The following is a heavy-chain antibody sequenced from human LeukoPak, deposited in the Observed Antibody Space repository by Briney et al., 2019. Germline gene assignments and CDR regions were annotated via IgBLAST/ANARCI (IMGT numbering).Heavy chain of an antibody. CDR2: ISAYNGNT. V-gene: IGHV1-18*01. D-gene: IGHD3-3*01. Sequence: ASVKVSCKASGYTFTSYGISWVRQAPGQGLEWMGWISAYNGNTNYAQKLQGRVTMTTDTSTSTAYMDLRSLRSDDTAVYYCARLTGYDFWSAYPEYYFDYWGQGTLVTVSS. CDR3: ARLTGYDFWSAYPEYYFDY. J-gene: IGHJ4*02. CDR1: GYTFTSYG.